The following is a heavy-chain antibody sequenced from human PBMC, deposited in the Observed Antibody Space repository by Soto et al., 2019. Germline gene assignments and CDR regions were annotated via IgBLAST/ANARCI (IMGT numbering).Heavy chain of an antibody. V-gene: IGHV3-30-3*01. J-gene: IGHJ6*02. Sequence: PGGSLRLSCAGSGFTFNTYTMYWVRQAPGTGLEWVASISYDESNKYSADSVKGRFTFSRDNSKNTLYLQMNSLRAEDTAVYYCARDEAGTRGSSWPPYYYYGMDVWGQGTTVTVSS. CDR3: ARDEAGTRGSSWPPYYYYGMDV. D-gene: IGHD6-13*01. CDR1: GFTFNTYT. CDR2: ISYDESNK.